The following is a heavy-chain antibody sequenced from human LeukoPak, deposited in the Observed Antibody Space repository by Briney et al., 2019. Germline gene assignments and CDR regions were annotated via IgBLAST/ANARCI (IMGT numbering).Heavy chain of an antibody. V-gene: IGHV1-58*02. CDR2: IVVGSGNT. Sequence: SVKVSCKASGFTFTSSAMQWMRQARGQRLEWMGWIVVGSGNTNYAQKFQERVTITRDMSTSTAYMELSSLRSEDTAVYYCAADPGANHSGSGGSAPTAEDDYWGQGTLVTVSS. J-gene: IGHJ4*02. D-gene: IGHD2-15*01. CDR3: AADPGANHSGSGGSAPTAEDDY. CDR1: GFTFTSSA.